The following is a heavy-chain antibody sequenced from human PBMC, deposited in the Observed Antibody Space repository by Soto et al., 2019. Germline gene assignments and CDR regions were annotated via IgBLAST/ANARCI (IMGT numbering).Heavy chain of an antibody. V-gene: IGHV4-39*01. Sequence: SETLSLTCTVSGGSISSSSYYWGWIRQPPGKGLEWIGSIYYSGSTYYNPSLKSRVTISVDTSKNQFSLKLSSVTAADTAVYYCARGLLYSSSWYRYWGQGTLVTVSS. CDR1: GGSISSSSYY. CDR3: ARGLLYSSSWYRY. J-gene: IGHJ4*02. CDR2: IYYSGST. D-gene: IGHD6-6*01.